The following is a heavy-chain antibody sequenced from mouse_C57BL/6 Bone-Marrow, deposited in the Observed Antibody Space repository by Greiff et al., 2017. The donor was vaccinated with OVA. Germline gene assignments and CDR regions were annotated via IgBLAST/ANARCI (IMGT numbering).Heavy chain of an antibody. D-gene: IGHD1-1*01. CDR2: INPNNGGT. CDR1: GYTFTDYY. CDR3: ARSRGYYGSSPLYAMDY. V-gene: IGHV1-26*01. Sequence: EVQLQQSGPELVKPGASVKISCKASGYTFTDYYMNWVKQSHGKSLEWIGDINPNNGGTSYNQKFKGKATLTVDKSSSTAYMELRSLTSEDSAVYYCARSRGYYGSSPLYAMDYWGQGTSVTVSS. J-gene: IGHJ4*01.